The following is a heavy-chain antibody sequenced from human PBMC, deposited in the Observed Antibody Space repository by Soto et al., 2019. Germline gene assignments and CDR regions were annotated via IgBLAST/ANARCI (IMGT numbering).Heavy chain of an antibody. CDR3: AKDPLDGDYEYYYFDY. CDR1: GFTFSSYA. V-gene: IGHV3-23*01. CDR2: ISGSGGST. J-gene: IGHJ4*02. D-gene: IGHD4-17*01. Sequence: GGSLRLSCAASGFTFSSYAMSWVRQAPGKGLEWVSAISGSGGSTYYADSVKGRFTISRDNSKNTLYLQMNSLRAEDTAVYYCAKDPLDGDYEYYYFDYWGQGTLVTVSS.